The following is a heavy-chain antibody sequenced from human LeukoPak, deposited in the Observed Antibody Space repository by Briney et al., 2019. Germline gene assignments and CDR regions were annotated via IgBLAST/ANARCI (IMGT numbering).Heavy chain of an antibody. CDR2: INWNGGST. D-gene: IGHD2-2*01. CDR1: GFTFDDYG. V-gene: IGHV3-20*04. J-gene: IGHJ5*02. Sequence: GGSLRLSCAASGFTFDDYGMSWVRQAPGKGLEWVSGINWNGGSTGYADSVKGRFTISRDNAKNFLYLQMNSLRAEDTALYYCARDSCSSTSCYSNWFDPRGQGTLSPSPQ. CDR3: ARDSCSSTSCYSNWFDP.